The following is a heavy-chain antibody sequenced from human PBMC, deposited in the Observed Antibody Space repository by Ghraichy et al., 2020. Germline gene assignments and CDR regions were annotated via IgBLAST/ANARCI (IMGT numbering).Heavy chain of an antibody. V-gene: IGHV4-30-2*01. CDR1: GGSISSGGYS. CDR3: AKGGYGSGSSLFDY. CDR2: IYHSGST. J-gene: IGHJ4*02. Sequence: SETLSLTCAVSGGSISSGGYSWSWIRQPPGKGLEWIGYIYHSGSTYYNPSLKSRVTISVDRSKNQFSLKLSSVTAADTAVYYCAKGGYGSGSSLFDYWGQGTLVTVSS. D-gene: IGHD3-10*01.